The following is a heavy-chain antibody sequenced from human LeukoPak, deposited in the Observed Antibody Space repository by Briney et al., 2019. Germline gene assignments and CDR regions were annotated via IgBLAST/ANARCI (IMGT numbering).Heavy chain of an antibody. V-gene: IGHV4-59*01. CDR3: ARERTFGGVISY. D-gene: IGHD3-16*02. Sequence: SETLSLTCTVSGSSISSYYWSWIRQPPGKGLECIGYIYYSGSTNYNPSLKSRVTISLDTSKNQFSLKLSSVTAADTAMYYCARERTFGGVISYWGQGTLVTVSS. CDR1: GSSISSYY. CDR2: IYYSGST. J-gene: IGHJ4*02.